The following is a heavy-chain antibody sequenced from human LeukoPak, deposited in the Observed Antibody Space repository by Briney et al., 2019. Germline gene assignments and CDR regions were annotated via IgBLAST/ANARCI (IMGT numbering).Heavy chain of an antibody. CDR3: ARDEQNLGSSGWYIPTY. D-gene: IGHD6-19*01. CDR2: VSAYNGNT. J-gene: IGHJ4*02. Sequence: ASVKVSCKASSYTFTSYGISRVRQAPGQGLEWMGWVSAYNGNTNYAQKLQGRVTMTTDTSTSTAYMELRSLRSDDTAVYYCARDEQNLGSSGWYIPTYWGQGTLVTVSS. V-gene: IGHV1-18*01. CDR1: SYTFTSYG.